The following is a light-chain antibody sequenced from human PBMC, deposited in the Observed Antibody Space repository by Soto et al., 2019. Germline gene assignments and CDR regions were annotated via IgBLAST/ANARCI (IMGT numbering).Light chain of an antibody. J-gene: IGKJ4*01. CDR3: QQRSEWPPLT. CDR1: HSVNSY. V-gene: IGKV3-11*01. CDR2: DAS. Sequence: EIVLTQSPATLSLSPGERATLSCRASHSVNSYLAWYQQKPGQAPRLLIYDASKRATDVPARFSGSGSGTDFTLTISGLEPEDFAVYYCQQRSEWPPLTFGGGTKVEIK.